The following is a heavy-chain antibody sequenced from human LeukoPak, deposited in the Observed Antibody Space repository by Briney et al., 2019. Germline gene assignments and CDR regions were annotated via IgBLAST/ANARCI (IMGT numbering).Heavy chain of an antibody. V-gene: IGHV3-72*01. CDR2: IRNKVNSYTT. Sequence: GGSLRFSCAASGFTFSDHYMDWVRQAPGKGLEWVGRIRNKVNSYTTEYAASVKGRFTISRDDSKNSLYLQMSSLRAEDTAVYYCAKGTSWYSSGWEFDCWGQGTLVTVSS. CDR1: GFTFSDHY. D-gene: IGHD6-25*01. CDR3: AKGTSWYSSGWEFDC. J-gene: IGHJ4*02.